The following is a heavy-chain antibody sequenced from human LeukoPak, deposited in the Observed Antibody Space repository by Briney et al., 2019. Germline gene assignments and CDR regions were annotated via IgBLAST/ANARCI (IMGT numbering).Heavy chain of an antibody. CDR3: AKDRRGSYPH. Sequence: GGSLRLSCAASGFTFSSYAMSWARQAPGKGLEWVSAIRCRGGSTDYANSVKGRFTISRDNSKNTLYLQMNGLKDEDTAVYYCAKDRRGSYPHWGQGTLVTVSS. CDR2: IRCRGGST. CDR1: GFTFSSYA. V-gene: IGHV3-23*01. J-gene: IGHJ4*02. D-gene: IGHD1-26*01.